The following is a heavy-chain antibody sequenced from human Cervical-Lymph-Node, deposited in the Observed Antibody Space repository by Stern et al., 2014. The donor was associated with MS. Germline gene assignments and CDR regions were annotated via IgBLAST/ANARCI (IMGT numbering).Heavy chain of an antibody. Sequence: VQLVESGGGVVQPGRSLRLSCAASGFTISSYDMHWVRQAPGKGLEGVAVTWYDGSNKYYADSVKGRFTISRDNSKNTLYLQMNSLRAEDTALYYCAREAANSSSCDYWGQGTLVLVSS. CDR3: AREAANSSSCDY. CDR2: TWYDGSNK. V-gene: IGHV3-33*01. CDR1: GFTISSYD. J-gene: IGHJ4*02. D-gene: IGHD6-13*01.